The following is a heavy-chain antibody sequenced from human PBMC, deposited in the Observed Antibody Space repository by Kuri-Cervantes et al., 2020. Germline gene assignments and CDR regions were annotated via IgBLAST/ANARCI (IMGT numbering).Heavy chain of an antibody. J-gene: IGHJ4*02. Sequence: ASVKVSCKASGYTFTGYYMHWVRQAPGQGLEWMGWINPNSGGTNYAQKFQGRVTMTRDTSISTAYMGLSRLRSDDTAVYYCAREGDLFIASSEGSVDYWGQGTLVTVSS. CDR1: GYTFTGYY. D-gene: IGHD6-13*01. CDR2: INPNSGGT. CDR3: AREGDLFIASSEGSVDY. V-gene: IGHV1-2*02.